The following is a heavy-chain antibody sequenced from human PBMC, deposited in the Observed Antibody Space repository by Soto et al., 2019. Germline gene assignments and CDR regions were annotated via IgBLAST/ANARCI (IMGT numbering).Heavy chain of an antibody. J-gene: IGHJ6*02. D-gene: IGHD2-15*01. CDR1: GGSISSGGYY. CDR3: ARAPGYCSGGSCYPPYYYYGMDV. V-gene: IGHV4-31*03. Sequence: SETLSLTCTVSGGSISSGGYYWSWIRQHPGKGLEWIGYIYYSGSTYYNQSLKSRVTISVDTSKNQFSLKLSSVTAADTAVYYCARAPGYCSGGSCYPPYYYYGMDVWGQGTTVTVSS. CDR2: IYYSGST.